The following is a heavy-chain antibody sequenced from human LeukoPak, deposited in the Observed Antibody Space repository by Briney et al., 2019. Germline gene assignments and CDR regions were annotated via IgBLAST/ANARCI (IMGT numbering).Heavy chain of an antibody. J-gene: IGHJ4*02. CDR1: GGSVSSSSYY. D-gene: IGHD6-13*01. Sequence: PSETLSLTCTVSGGSVSSSSYYWVWIRQPPGKGLEWIGNIYYSGSTYYNPSLKSRVTISVDTSENQFSLKLSPVTAADTALYYCARVSSSWPHYYFDYWGQGTLVTVSS. V-gene: IGHV4-39*07. CDR3: ARVSSSWPHYYFDY. CDR2: IYYSGST.